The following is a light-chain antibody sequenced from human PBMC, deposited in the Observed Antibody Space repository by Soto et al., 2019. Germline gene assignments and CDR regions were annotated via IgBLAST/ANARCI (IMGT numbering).Light chain of an antibody. J-gene: IGKJ4*01. CDR3: QQRSNWPPLT. CDR2: DAS. CDR1: QSVSSY. Sequence: EIVMTQSPATLSLSPWERATLSCRASQSVSSYLAWYQQKPGQAPRILIYDASNRATGIPARFSGSGSGTDFTLTISSLEPEDFAVYYCQQRSNWPPLTFGGGTKVEIK. V-gene: IGKV3-11*01.